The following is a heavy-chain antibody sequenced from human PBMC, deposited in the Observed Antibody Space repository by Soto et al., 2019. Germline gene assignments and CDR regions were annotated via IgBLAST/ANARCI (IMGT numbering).Heavy chain of an antibody. V-gene: IGHV3-30*18. Sequence: QVQLVESGGGVVQPGRSLRLSCAAFGFSFSNYGMHWVRQAPGKGLEWVAVISYDGTNKYYADSVKGRFTISRDDSKNTLYLQMSSLRAEDTAVYYCAKAQDSGYYVRTEFDYWGQGNLVTVSS. CDR1: GFSFSNYG. CDR3: AKAQDSGYYVRTEFDY. D-gene: IGHD5-12*01. J-gene: IGHJ4*02. CDR2: ISYDGTNK.